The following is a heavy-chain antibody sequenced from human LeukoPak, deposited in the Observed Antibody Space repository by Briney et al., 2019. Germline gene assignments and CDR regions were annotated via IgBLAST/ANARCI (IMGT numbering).Heavy chain of an antibody. V-gene: IGHV4-34*01. Sequence: SETLSLTCAVYGGSFSGYYWSWIRQPPGKGLEGIGSIYYSGSIYYNPSLKSRVTISVDTSKNQFSLKLSSVTAADTAVYYCARGRTPSIILRADIWGQGTMVTVSS. CDR1: GGSFSGYY. D-gene: IGHD3-3*01. CDR3: ARGRTPSIILRADI. J-gene: IGHJ3*02. CDR2: IYYSGSI.